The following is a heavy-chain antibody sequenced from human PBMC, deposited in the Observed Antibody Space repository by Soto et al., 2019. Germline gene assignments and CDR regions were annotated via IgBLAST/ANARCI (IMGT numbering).Heavy chain of an antibody. Sequence: EVQLVESGGGLVQPGGSLRLSCAASGFTVSSNYMSWVRQAPGKGLEWVSVIYSGGSTYYAHSVKGRFTISRHNSKNTLYLEMNSLRAEDTAVYYCARDRMNYYDSSGRLSGMDVWGQGTTVTVSS. J-gene: IGHJ6*02. V-gene: IGHV3-53*04. CDR1: GFTVSSNY. CDR3: ARDRMNYYDSSGRLSGMDV. CDR2: IYSGGST. D-gene: IGHD3-22*01.